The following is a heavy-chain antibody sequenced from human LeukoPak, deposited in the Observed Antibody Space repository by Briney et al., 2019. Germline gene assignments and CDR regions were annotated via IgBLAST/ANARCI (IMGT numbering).Heavy chain of an antibody. V-gene: IGHV3-30*18. Sequence: GGSLRLSCVASGFNSNTHWMSWVRQAPGKGLEWVAVISYDGSSEYYADSVQGRFTVARDNSKNTMYLQMNSLRAEDAAVYYCAKDFRDGYNHPSYYFDSWGQGTLVTVSS. J-gene: IGHJ4*02. D-gene: IGHD5-24*01. CDR2: ISYDGSSE. CDR1: GFNSNTHW. CDR3: AKDFRDGYNHPSYYFDS.